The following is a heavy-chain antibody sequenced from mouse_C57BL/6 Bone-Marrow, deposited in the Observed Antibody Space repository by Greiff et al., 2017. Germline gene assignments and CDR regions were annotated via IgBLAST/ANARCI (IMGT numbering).Heavy chain of an antibody. CDR3: ASPYYGSSYDAY. Sequence: EVKLVESGGDLVKPGGSLKLSCAASGFTFSSYGMSWVRQTPDKRLEWVATISSGGSYTYYPDSVKGRFTISRDNAKNTLYLQMSSLKSEDTAMYYCASPYYGSSYDAYWGQGTLVTVSA. V-gene: IGHV5-6*01. J-gene: IGHJ3*01. CDR2: ISSGGSYT. CDR1: GFTFSSYG. D-gene: IGHD1-1*01.